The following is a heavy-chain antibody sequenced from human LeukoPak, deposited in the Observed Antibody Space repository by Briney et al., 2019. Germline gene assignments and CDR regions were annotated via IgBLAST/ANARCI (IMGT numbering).Heavy chain of an antibody. J-gene: IGHJ4*02. CDR1: GGSFSGYY. CDR3: ARITGTTSLFFDY. V-gene: IGHV4-34*01. Sequence: PSETLSLTCAAYGGSFSGYYWSWIRQPPGKGLEWIGEINHSGSTNYNPSLKSRVTISADTSKNQFSLKLSSVTAADTAVYYCARITGTTSLFFDYWGQGTLVTVSS. D-gene: IGHD1-20*01. CDR2: INHSGST.